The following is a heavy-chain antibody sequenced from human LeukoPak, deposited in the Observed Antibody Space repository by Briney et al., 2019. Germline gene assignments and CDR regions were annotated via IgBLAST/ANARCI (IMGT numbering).Heavy chain of an antibody. CDR2: MNPNSGKT. CDR3: ARDLRGGSYYGQNYYYYMDV. CDR1: GYTFNSYD. D-gene: IGHD1-26*01. V-gene: IGHV1-8*01. Sequence: ASVKVSCKTSGYTFNSYDINWVRQATGQGLEWMGWMNPNSGKTGYAQKFQGRVTMTRDSSISTAYMELSSLRSEDTAVYYCARDLRGGSYYGQNYYYYMDVWGKGTTVTISS. J-gene: IGHJ6*03.